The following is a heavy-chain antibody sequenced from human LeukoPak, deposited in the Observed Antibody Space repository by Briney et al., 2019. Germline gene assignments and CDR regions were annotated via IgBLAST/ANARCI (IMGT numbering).Heavy chain of an antibody. CDR1: GYTFTGYY. CDR3: ARDRWELWPTALGY. Sequence: ASVKVSCKASGYTFTGYYMHWVRQAPGQGLEWMGWINPNSGGTNHAQKFQGRVTMTRDTSISTAYMELSRLRSDDTAVYYCARDRWELWPTALGYWGQGTLVTVSS. D-gene: IGHD1-26*01. V-gene: IGHV1-2*02. J-gene: IGHJ4*02. CDR2: INPNSGGT.